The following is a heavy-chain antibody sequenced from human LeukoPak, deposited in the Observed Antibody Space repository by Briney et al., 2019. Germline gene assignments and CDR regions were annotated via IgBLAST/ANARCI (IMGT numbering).Heavy chain of an antibody. D-gene: IGHD2-2*01. J-gene: IGHJ6*03. CDR1: GYTFTSYY. CDR3: ARDLRSLPAAKTNDYYYMDV. V-gene: IGHV1-46*01. Sequence: ASVKVSCKASGYTFTSYYMHWVRQAPGQGLEWMGIINPSGGSTSYAQKFQGRVTMTRDTSTSTVYMEMSSLRSEDTAVYYCARDLRSLPAAKTNDYYYMDVWGKGTTVTVSS. CDR2: INPSGGST.